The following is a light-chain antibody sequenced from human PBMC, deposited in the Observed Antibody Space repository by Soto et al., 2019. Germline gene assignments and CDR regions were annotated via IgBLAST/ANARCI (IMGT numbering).Light chain of an antibody. CDR3: QTWASGIRV. J-gene: IGLJ3*02. Sequence: QSVLTQSPSASASLGASVKLTCTLTTAHSSYLIAWHQQQPEKGPRYLMKVNSDGSHIKGDGIPDRFSGSSSGAERYLTISSLQSEDEADYYCQTWASGIRVFGGGTKLTVL. CDR1: TAHSSYL. CDR2: VNSDGSH. V-gene: IGLV4-69*01.